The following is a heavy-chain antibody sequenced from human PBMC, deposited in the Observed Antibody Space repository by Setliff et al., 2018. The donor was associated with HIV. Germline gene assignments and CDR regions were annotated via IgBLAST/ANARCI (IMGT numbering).Heavy chain of an antibody. CDR3: ARGLDIVLMVYAIPDAFDI. J-gene: IGHJ3*02. CDR1: GGSISTYY. V-gene: IGHV4-59*08. D-gene: IGHD2-8*01. Sequence: SETLSLTCTVSGGSISTYYWNWIRQPPGRGPEWIGYIFYSGSTYYNPSLKSRVTISVDTSKNQFSLKLSSVTAADTAVYYCARGLDIVLMVYAIPDAFDIWGQGTMVTVSS. CDR2: IFYSGST.